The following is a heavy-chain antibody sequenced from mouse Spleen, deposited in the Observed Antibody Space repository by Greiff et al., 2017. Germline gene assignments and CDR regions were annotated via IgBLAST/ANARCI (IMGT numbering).Heavy chain of an antibody. CDR1: GYTFTSYT. Sequence: QVQLQQSGAELARPGASVKMSCKASGYTFTSYTMHWVKQRPGQGLEWIGYINPSSGYTKYNQKFKDKATLTADKSSSTAYMQLSSLTSEDSAVYYCARYPQENYFDYWGQGTTLTVSS. CDR3: ARYPQENYFDY. V-gene: IGHV1-4*01. CDR2: INPSSGYT. J-gene: IGHJ2*01.